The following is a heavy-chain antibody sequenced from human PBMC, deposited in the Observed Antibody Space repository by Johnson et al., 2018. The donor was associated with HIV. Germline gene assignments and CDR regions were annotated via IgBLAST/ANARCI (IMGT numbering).Heavy chain of an antibody. D-gene: IGHD6-13*01. V-gene: IGHV3-33*01. CDR3: ARDRLFGSSWYGVGAFDI. CDR1: GFSVRNYG. CDR2: IWKDGQTK. J-gene: IGHJ3*02. Sequence: QVQLLESGGGVVLPGRSLGLSCAASGFSVRNYGMHWVRQAPGKGLEWLAVIWKDGQTKYFADSVKGRFTISRDTYKNTLYLQMNSLRAEDTAVYYCARDRLFGSSWYGVGAFDIWGQGTMVTVSS.